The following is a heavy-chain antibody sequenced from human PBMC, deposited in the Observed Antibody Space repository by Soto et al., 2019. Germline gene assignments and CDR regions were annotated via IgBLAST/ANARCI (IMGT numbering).Heavy chain of an antibody. J-gene: IGHJ3*02. CDR3: ARDWFYHYDSSGSDAFDI. Sequence: QVQLVESGGGVVQPGRSLRLSCAASGFTFSSYAMHWVRQAPGKGLEWVAVISYDGSNKYYADSVKGRFTISRDNSKITLYLQMNSLRAEDTAVYYCARDWFYHYDSSGSDAFDIWGQGTMVTVSS. CDR2: ISYDGSNK. D-gene: IGHD3-22*01. V-gene: IGHV3-30-3*01. CDR1: GFTFSSYA.